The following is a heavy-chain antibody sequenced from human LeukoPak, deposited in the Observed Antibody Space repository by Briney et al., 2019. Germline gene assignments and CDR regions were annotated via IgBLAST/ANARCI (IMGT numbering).Heavy chain of an antibody. V-gene: IGHV4-39*07. Sequence: SETLSLTCTVSGGSISSSSYYWGWIRQPPGKGLEWIGSIYYSGSTYYNPSLKSRVTISVDTSKNQFSLKLSSVTAADTAVYYCARSRESPSPIVATERDHYYDSSGYYPDAFDIWGQGTMVTVSS. D-gene: IGHD3-22*01. CDR1: GGSISSSSYY. J-gene: IGHJ3*02. CDR3: ARSRESPSPIVATERDHYYDSSGYYPDAFDI. CDR2: IYYSGST.